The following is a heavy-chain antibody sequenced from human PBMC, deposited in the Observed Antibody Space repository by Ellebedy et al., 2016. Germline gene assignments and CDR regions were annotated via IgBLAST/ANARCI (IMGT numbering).Heavy chain of an antibody. V-gene: IGHV1-3*04. CDR1: GDTLTELS. CDR2: INTANGDT. CDR3: ARDSLWLGESDFDY. D-gene: IGHD3-10*01. Sequence: ASVKVSCKVSGDTLTELSMHWVRQAPGQGLAWMGWINTANGDTKYSQNFEGRVTITRDTSASTVYMELNSLRSEDTAVYFCARDSLWLGESDFDYWGQGTLLIVSS. J-gene: IGHJ4*01.